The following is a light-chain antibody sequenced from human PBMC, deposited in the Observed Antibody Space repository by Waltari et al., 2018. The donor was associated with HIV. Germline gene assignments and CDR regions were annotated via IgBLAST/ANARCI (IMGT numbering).Light chain of an antibody. J-gene: IGKJ4*01. CDR1: QSVRSN. CDR3: QQYNNWPPLT. Sequence: EIVMTQSPATLSVSPGERVTLSCRASQSVRSNLAWYQKKPGQAPRLLIYGASSRATGIPARFSGSGSGTEFILTISSLQSEDFAVDYCQQYNNWPPLTFGGGTKVETK. V-gene: IGKV3-15*01. CDR2: GAS.